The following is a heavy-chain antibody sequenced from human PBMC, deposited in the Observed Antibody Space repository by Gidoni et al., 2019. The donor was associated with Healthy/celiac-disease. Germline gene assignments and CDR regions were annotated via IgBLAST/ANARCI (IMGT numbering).Heavy chain of an antibody. CDR2: IKSKTDGGTT. CDR1: GFTFSTAW. D-gene: IGHD3-10*01. J-gene: IGHJ3*02. CDR3: TTDHVLLWFGEQAGAFDI. Sequence: VQLVESGGGLVKPGGSLRLSCAASGFTFSTAWMSWVRQAPGKGLEWVGRIKSKTDGGTTDYAAPVKGRFTISRDDSKNTLYLQMNSLKTEDTAVYYCTTDHVLLWFGEQAGAFDIWGQGTMVTVSS. V-gene: IGHV3-15*01.